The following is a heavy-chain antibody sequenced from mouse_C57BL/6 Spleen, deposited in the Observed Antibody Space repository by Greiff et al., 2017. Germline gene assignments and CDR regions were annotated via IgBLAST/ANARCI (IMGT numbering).Heavy chain of an antibody. CDR3: TRRGSGYGVAVDY. CDR1: GYTFTSYW. J-gene: IGHJ2*01. D-gene: IGHD3-2*02. V-gene: IGHV1-5*01. Sequence: EVHLVESGTVLARPGASVKMSCKTSGYTFTSYWMHWVKQRPGPGLEWIGAIYPGNSDTSYNQKFKGKAKLTAVTSASTAYMELSMLTNECSAVYYCTRRGSGYGVAVDYWGQGTTLTVSS. CDR2: IYPGNSDT.